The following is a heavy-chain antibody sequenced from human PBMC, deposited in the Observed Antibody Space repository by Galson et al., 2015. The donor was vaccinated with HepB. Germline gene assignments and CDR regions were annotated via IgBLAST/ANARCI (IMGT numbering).Heavy chain of an antibody. D-gene: IGHD3-9*01. CDR3: ARRHYDTLTGDAFFDY. CDR2: VYSSGST. J-gene: IGHJ4*02. Sequence: SETLSLTCTVSGDSIGSSTHYWGWIRQPPGKGLEWIGSVYSSGSTYYNPPLKSRVTISIDTSRNKFSLDLSSVTAADTAVYYCARRHYDTLTGDAFFDYWGQGTLVTVSS. CDR1: GDSIGSSTHY. V-gene: IGHV4-39*01.